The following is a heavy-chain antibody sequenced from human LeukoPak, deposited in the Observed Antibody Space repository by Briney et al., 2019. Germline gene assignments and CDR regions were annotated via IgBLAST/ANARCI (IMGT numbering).Heavy chain of an antibody. Sequence: PGGSLRLSCAASGFTFSSYSMNWVRQAPGKGLEWVSSISSSSSYIYYADSVKGRFTISRDNAKNSLYLQMNSLRAEDTALYYCAKQERYSSGWYGGSDYWGQGTLVTVSS. J-gene: IGHJ4*02. CDR1: GFTFSSYS. V-gene: IGHV3-21*04. D-gene: IGHD6-19*01. CDR3: AKQERYSSGWYGGSDY. CDR2: ISSSSSYI.